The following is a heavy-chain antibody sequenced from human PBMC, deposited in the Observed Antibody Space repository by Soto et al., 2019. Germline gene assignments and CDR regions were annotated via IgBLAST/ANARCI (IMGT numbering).Heavy chain of an antibody. V-gene: IGHV1-18*01. D-gene: IGHD6-13*01. CDR2: ISAYNGNT. CDR1: GYTFTSYG. CDR3: ARDAAAGLNDY. Sequence: QVQLVQSGAEVKKPGASVKVSCKASGYTFTSYGISWVRQAPGQGLEWLGWISAYNGNTNYGQKFQGRVTMTTDTSTSTAYMELRSRRSDDTAVYSCARDAAAGLNDYWGQGTLVTVSS. J-gene: IGHJ4*02.